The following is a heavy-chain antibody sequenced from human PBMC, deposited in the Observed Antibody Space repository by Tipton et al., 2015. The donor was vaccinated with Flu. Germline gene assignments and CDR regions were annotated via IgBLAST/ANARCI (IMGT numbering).Heavy chain of an antibody. J-gene: IGHJ4*02. CDR3: ARAVRYRGYDLSGVFDY. V-gene: IGHV3-53*01. D-gene: IGHD5-12*01. Sequence: QLVQSGGGLIQPGGSLRLSCAASGFTVSGNYMSWVRQAPGKGLEWVSVIYSGGSTYYADSVKGRFTISRDNSKNTLYLQMNSLRAEDTAVYYCARAVRYRGYDLSGVFDYWGQGTLVTVSS. CDR1: GFTVSGNY. CDR2: IYSGGST.